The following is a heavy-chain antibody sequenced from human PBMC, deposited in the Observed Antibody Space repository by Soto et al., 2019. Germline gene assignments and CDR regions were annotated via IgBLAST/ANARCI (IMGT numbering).Heavy chain of an antibody. J-gene: IGHJ4*02. CDR1: GDSVSSSSAT. V-gene: IGHV6-1*01. D-gene: IGHD1-7*01. CDR2: PYYRSTRYN. CDR3: GRVLTGTTLYS. Sequence: SQTLSLSSAIAGDSVSSSSATWNCIRHYPSSGLESQGRPYYRSTRYNDYAMFVKGRIVINTDTSANQFSLQLSSVTPEDTSVYFCGRVLTGTTLYSWGQGTLVTVSS.